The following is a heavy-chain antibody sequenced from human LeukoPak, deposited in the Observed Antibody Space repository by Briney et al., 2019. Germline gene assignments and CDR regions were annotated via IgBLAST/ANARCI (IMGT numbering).Heavy chain of an antibody. CDR3: ARGDDVRFDP. Sequence: SETLSLTCTVSGGSISSGNYYWSWIRQPAGKGLEWIGRIYSSGGTSYNPSLKSRVTISVDTSKNQFSLKLTSVTAADTAVYYCARGDDVRFDPWGQGTLVTVSS. V-gene: IGHV4-61*02. D-gene: IGHD6-6*01. CDR1: GGSISSGNYY. J-gene: IGHJ5*02. CDR2: IYSSGGT.